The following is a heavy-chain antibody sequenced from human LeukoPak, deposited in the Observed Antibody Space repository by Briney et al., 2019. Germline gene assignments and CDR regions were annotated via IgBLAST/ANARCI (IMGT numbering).Heavy chain of an antibody. CDR3: ARDGGEYSNYADY. D-gene: IGHD4-11*01. CDR2: ISSSSSTI. Sequence: GGSLRLSCAAFGFTFSSYSMNWVRQAPGKGLEWVPYISSSSSTIYYADSVKGRFTISRDNAKNSLYLQMNSLRAEDTAVYYCARDGGEYSNYADYWGQGTLVTVSS. CDR1: GFTFSSYS. J-gene: IGHJ4*02. V-gene: IGHV3-48*01.